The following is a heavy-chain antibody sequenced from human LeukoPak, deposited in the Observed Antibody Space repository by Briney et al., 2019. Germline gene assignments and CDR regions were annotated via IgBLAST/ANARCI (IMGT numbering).Heavy chain of an antibody. CDR1: GFTFSDYD. Sequence: PGGSLRLSCTASGFTFSDYDMNWVRQAPGKGLEWVSSISGRSSHIYYADSVKGRFTIPRDNAKNSLYLQMNSLRDEDTAVYYCASRIWWGQGTLVSVFS. V-gene: IGHV3-21*06. D-gene: IGHD1-14*01. CDR2: ISGRSSHI. CDR3: ASRIW. J-gene: IGHJ4*02.